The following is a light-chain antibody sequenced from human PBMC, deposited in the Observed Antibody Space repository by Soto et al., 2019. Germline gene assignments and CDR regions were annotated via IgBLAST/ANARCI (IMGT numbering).Light chain of an antibody. CDR2: KAS. CDR1: QSISSW. Sequence: DIQITQSPSTLSASVGDRVTITCRDSQSISSWLEWYPPTPGKAPKLLIYKASSLESGVLSMFRGSGAGTEFTLTISSLQPDDVSTDYCQQYNSYTWTFGQGTKVDIK. J-gene: IGKJ1*01. CDR3: QQYNSYTWT. V-gene: IGKV1-5*03.